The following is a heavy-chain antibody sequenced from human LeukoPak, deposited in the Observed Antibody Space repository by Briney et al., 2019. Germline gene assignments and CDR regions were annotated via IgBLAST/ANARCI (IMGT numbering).Heavy chain of an antibody. V-gene: IGHV3-23*01. Sequence: PGGSLRLSCAASGFTFSSYAMSWVRQAPGKGLEWVSAISGSGGSAYYADSVKGRFTISRDNSKNTLYLQVNSLRAEDTAVYYCAKGLNSGTYPYLDHWGQGTLVTVSS. J-gene: IGHJ4*02. CDR1: GFTFSSYA. CDR3: AKGLNSGTYPYLDH. CDR2: ISGSGGSA. D-gene: IGHD1-26*01.